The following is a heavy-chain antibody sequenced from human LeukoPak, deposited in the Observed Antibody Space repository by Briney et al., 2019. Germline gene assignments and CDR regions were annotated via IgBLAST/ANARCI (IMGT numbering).Heavy chain of an antibody. Sequence: PGGSLRLSCAASGFTFSSYAMSWVRQAPGKGLEWVSAISGSGGSTYYADSGKGRFTISRDNTKNPLYLQMNSLRAEDTAVYYCAKPPNSGYDLYFDYWGQGTLVTVSS. CDR3: AKPPNSGYDLYFDY. CDR1: GFTFSSYA. V-gene: IGHV3-23*01. D-gene: IGHD5-12*01. J-gene: IGHJ4*02. CDR2: ISGSGGST.